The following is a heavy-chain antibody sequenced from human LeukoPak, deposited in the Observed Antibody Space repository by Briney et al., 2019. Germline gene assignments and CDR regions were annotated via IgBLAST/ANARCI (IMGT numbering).Heavy chain of an antibody. Sequence: SETLSLTCTVSGGSISSSSYYWGWIRQPPGKGLEWIGSIYYSGSTYHNPSLKSRVTISVDTSKNQFSLKLSSVTAADTAVYYCARSIGGYCSSTSCQGGAFDYWGQGTLVTVSS. D-gene: IGHD2-2*01. CDR2: IYYSGST. CDR3: ARSIGGYCSSTSCQGGAFDY. CDR1: GGSISSSSYY. J-gene: IGHJ4*02. V-gene: IGHV4-39*01.